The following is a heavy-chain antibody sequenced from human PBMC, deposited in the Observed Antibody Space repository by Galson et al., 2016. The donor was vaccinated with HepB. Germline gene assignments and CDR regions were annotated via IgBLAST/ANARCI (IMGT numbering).Heavy chain of an antibody. CDR2: INPDGSQK. J-gene: IGHJ4*02. CDR1: GSIFSGYW. D-gene: IGHD2-15*01. CDR3: ARGRYCSGGGCYQDY. Sequence: SLRLSCAVSGSIFSGYWMSWVRQAPGEGLEWVANINPDGSQKYYVDPVRGRFTISRDNAKNSLFLYMNNVRADDTALYYCARGRYCSGGGCYQDYWGQGTLVTVSS. V-gene: IGHV3-7*03.